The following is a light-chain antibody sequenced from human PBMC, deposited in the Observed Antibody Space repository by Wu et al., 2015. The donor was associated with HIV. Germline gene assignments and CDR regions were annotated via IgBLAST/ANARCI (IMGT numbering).Light chain of an antibody. J-gene: IGKJ2*01. CDR1: QSVSSSN. V-gene: IGKV3-20*01. Sequence: EIVLTQSPGTLSLSPGERATLSCRATQSVSSSNLAWFQQKPGQAPRLLIYGASSRATGIPDRFSGSGSGTDFTLTISRLEPEDFAVYYCQQYGSSLPDTFGQGTKLETK. CDR3: QQYGSSLPDT. CDR2: GAS.